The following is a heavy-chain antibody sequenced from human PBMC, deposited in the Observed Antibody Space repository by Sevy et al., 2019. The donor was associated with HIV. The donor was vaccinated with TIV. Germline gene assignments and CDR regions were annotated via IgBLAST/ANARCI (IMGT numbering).Heavy chain of an antibody. D-gene: IGHD2-15*01. J-gene: IGHJ6*03. CDR1: GFTFSDYA. Sequence: GGSLRLSCAASGFTFSDYAFHWVRQAPGKGLEWLAVISFDGNKQYFADSVQGRFTISRDSLKNTVSLHMNSLRVEDTAVYFCAGELLPGSYYYYMDVWGKGTTVTVSS. CDR3: AGELLPGSYYYYMDV. CDR2: ISFDGNKQ. V-gene: IGHV3-30-3*01.